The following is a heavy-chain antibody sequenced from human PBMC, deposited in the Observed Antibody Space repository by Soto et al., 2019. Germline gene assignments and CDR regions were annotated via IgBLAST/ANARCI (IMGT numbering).Heavy chain of an antibody. V-gene: IGHV4-59*01. CDR1: GGSISSYY. D-gene: IGHD2-15*01. CDR2: IYYTENT. CDR3: ARVAPVAGPYYYYYYMDV. Sequence: QVQLQESGPGLVKPSETLSLTCTVSGGSISSYYWSWIRQPPGKGLEWIGYIYYTENTIYNPSLKSRVTLPVDTPKPQFSLKLTSVSAADTAAYYCARVAPVAGPYYYYYYMDVWGKGTKVTVSS. J-gene: IGHJ6*03.